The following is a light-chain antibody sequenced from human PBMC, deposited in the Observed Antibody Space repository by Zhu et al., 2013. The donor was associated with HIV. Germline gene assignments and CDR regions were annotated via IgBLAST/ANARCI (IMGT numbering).Light chain of an antibody. J-gene: IGKJ2*01. CDR1: PSASTSY. CDR2: GSS. CDR3: QQRSKWPPFT. Sequence: IVLTQSPGTLSLSPGERVTLSCRASPSASTSYFAWYQVKPGQPPRLLITGSSNRATGIPDRFSGSGSGTDFTLTISSLEPEDFTVYYCQQRSKWPPFTFGQGTKLEIK. V-gene: IGKV3D-20*02.